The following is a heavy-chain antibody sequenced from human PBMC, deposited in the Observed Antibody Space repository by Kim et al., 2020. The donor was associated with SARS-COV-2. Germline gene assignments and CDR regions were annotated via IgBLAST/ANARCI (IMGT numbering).Heavy chain of an antibody. CDR2: IYHSGST. D-gene: IGHD2-2*01. CDR3: ATSYGLVPAAEEYYYYYGMDV. J-gene: IGHJ6*02. Sequence: SETLSLTCAVSGGSISSSNWWSWVRQPPGKGLEWIGEIYHSGSTNYNPSLKSRVTISVDKSKNQFSLKLSSVTAADTAVYYCATSYGLVPAAEEYYYYYGMDVWGQGPTVPVSS. V-gene: IGHV4-4*02. CDR1: GGSISSSNW.